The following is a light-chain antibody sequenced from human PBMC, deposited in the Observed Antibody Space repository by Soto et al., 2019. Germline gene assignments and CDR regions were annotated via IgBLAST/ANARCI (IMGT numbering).Light chain of an antibody. V-gene: IGKV1-5*03. CDR1: QSINKW. J-gene: IGKJ1*01. CDR2: EVS. Sequence: DILLTQSPSTLSASVGDRVTISCRASQSINKWLAWYQHKPGKAPNLLIYEVSTLHSGVPSRFSGSGSGTEFTLTISSLRPDDFATYYCQHYNSYSEAFGQGTKVDI. CDR3: QHYNSYSEA.